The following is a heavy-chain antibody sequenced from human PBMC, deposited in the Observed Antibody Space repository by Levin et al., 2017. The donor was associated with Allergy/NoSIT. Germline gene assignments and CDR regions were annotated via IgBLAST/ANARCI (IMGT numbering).Heavy chain of an antibody. CDR3: AKELRGAPDPDISACAWGGMEV. J-gene: IGHJ6*04. Sequence: GGSLRLSCAASGFTFDDYAMHWVRQAPGKGLEWVSGISWNSGYIGYADSVKGRFTISRDNAKNSLYLQMTSLRPEDTAFYYCAKELRGAPDPDISACAWGGMEVWGKGTTVTVSS. V-gene: IGHV3-9*01. D-gene: IGHD6-19*01. CDR1: GFTFDDYA. CDR2: ISWNSGYI.